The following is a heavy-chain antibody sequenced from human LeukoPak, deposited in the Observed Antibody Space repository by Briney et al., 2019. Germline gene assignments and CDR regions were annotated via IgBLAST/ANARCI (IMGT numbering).Heavy chain of an antibody. V-gene: IGHV3-48*03. D-gene: IGHD4-17*01. CDR3: AKTVTFDY. Sequence: GGSLRLSCAASGFSFSSHAMNWVRQAPGKGLEWVSYISNSGSTIYYADSVKGRFTISRDNAKNSLYLQMSGLRAEDTAVYFCAKTVTFDYWGQGTLVTVSS. J-gene: IGHJ4*02. CDR1: GFSFSSHA. CDR2: ISNSGSTI.